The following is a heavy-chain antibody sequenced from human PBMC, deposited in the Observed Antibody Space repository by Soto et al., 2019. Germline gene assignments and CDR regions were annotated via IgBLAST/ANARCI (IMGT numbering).Heavy chain of an antibody. Sequence: GGSLRLSCAASGFTFSSYSMNWVRQAPGKGLEWVSSISSSSSYIYYADSVKGRFTISRDNAKNSLYLQMNSLRAEDTAVYYCARDRGSTTPLDYWGQGTLVTVSS. CDR3: ARDRGSTTPLDY. CDR1: GFTFSSYS. CDR2: ISSSSSYI. J-gene: IGHJ4*02. V-gene: IGHV3-21*01. D-gene: IGHD1-26*01.